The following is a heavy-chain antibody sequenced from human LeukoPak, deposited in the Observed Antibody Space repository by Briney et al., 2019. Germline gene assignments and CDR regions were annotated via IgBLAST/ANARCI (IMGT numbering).Heavy chain of an antibody. CDR2: IYPGDSDT. CDR3: ARHGNPTYGSGSETFYY. D-gene: IGHD3-10*01. J-gene: IGHJ4*02. V-gene: IGHV5-51*01. Sequence: GESLKISCKGSGYSFTCYLIGWVRQMPGKGLEWMGIIYPGDSDTRYSPSFQGQVTISADKSISTAYLQWSSLKASDTAMYYCARHGNPTYGSGSETFYYWGQGTLVTVSS. CDR1: GYSFTCYL.